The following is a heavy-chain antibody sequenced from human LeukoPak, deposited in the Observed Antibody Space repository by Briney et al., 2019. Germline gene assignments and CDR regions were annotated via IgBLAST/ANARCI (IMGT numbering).Heavy chain of an antibody. V-gene: IGHV1-46*01. D-gene: IGHD4-17*01. CDR3: ARDDNGDNWCDP. CDR2: INPSGGST. J-gene: IGHJ5*02. CDR1: GYTFTNFC. Sequence: ASVKVSCKVSGYTFTNFCMHWVRQAPGQGLEWMGVINPSGGSTSYAQKFQGRVTMTRDTSTSTVYMELSSLRSEDTAVYYCARDDNGDNWCDPWGQGTLVTVSS.